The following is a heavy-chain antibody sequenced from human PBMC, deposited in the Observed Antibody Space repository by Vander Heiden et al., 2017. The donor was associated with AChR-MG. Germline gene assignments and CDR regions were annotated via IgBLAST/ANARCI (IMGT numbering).Heavy chain of an antibody. CDR3: ATARGGFGESLDY. Sequence: QVQLVQSGAEVKKPGASVKVSCKASGYTFTAYYIHWVRQAPGQGLEWLGWINPKSGGPKFAPKFQGRVTMTRDTSISTAYMELSRLTSDDTAVYHCATARGGFGESLDYWGQGTLVTVSS. J-gene: IGHJ4*02. D-gene: IGHD3-10*01. CDR1: GYTFTAYY. V-gene: IGHV1-2*02. CDR2: INPKSGGP.